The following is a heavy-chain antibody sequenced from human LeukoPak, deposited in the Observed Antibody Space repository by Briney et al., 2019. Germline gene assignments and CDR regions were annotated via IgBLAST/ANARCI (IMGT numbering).Heavy chain of an antibody. CDR1: GFTFCSYG. V-gene: IGHV3-30*02. Sequence: GGALRLSCAASGFTFCSYGIHWVRQAPGRGVEWVAFIRNEGSTKYYTDSVKGRFTISRDNSRAKLYLQMNSLRDEDTAVYYCAKDQPDVGTTAWFFDYWGQGTLVTVSS. CDR2: IRNEGSTK. J-gene: IGHJ4*02. CDR3: AKDQPDVGTTAWFFDY. D-gene: IGHD1-26*01.